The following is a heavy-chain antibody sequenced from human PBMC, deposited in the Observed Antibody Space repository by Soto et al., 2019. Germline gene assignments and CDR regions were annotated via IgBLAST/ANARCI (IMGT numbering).Heavy chain of an antibody. Sequence: GGSLRLSCAASGFTFSDYYMSWIRQAPGKGLEWVSFISGGSDFIKYADSVKGRFTISRDNAKNSLFLEMNSLRADDTAVYYSARARLTSTVTTGFWGQGTLVTVSS. CDR1: GFTFSDYY. V-gene: IGHV3-11*05. J-gene: IGHJ4*02. D-gene: IGHD4-17*01. CDR3: ARARLTSTVTTGF. CDR2: ISGGSDFI.